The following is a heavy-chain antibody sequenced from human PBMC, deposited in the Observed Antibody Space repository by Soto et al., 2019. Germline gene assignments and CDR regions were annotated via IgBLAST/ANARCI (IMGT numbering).Heavy chain of an antibody. Sequence: QVRLVESGGGVVQPGRSLRLSCTASGFSFSSYAMYWFRQPPGKGLEWVAVISHDGINKHYADSVKGRVTVSRDNSNHSLDLQMNSLRGEETGMYFCARDMYSSDYFVKWFAPWGQGTLVTVSS. J-gene: IGHJ5*02. V-gene: IGHV3-30-3*01. CDR2: ISHDGINK. CDR1: GFSFSSYA. D-gene: IGHD6-19*01. CDR3: ARDMYSSDYFVKWFAP.